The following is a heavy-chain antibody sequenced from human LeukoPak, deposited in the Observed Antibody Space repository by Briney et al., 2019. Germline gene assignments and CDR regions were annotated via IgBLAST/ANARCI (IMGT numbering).Heavy chain of an antibody. CDR3: ARDRDIGVPYGMDV. CDR2: ISAYNGDT. V-gene: IGHV1-18*01. CDR1: GYTFTSYG. D-gene: IGHD2-15*01. J-gene: IGHJ6*02. Sequence: ASVKVSCKASGYTFTSYGISWVRQAPGQGLEWMGWISAYNGDTNYAQKLQGRVTMTTDTSTSTAYMELRSLRSDDTAVYYCARDRDIGVPYGMDVWGQGTTVTVSS.